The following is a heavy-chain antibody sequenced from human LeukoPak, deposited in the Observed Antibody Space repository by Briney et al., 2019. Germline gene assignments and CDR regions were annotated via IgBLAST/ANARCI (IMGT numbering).Heavy chain of an antibody. CDR2: IYHSGST. Sequence: SETLSLTCTVSGGSMSKYYWTWIRQPPGKGLEWIGYIYHSGSTHYNPSLESRVTISIDTSKNRFSLKLSSVTAADTAVYYCARGHSKWELLRMEWFDPWGQGTLVTVSS. D-gene: IGHD1-26*01. J-gene: IGHJ5*02. CDR1: GGSMSKYY. CDR3: ARGHSKWELLRMEWFDP. V-gene: IGHV4-59*08.